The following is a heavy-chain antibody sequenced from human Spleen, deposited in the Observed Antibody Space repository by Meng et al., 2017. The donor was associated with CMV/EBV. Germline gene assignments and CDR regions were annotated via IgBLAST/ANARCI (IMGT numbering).Heavy chain of an antibody. V-gene: IGHV4-59*01. CDR3: ARVFGSGAGDWFDP. CDR2: IYDSGST. J-gene: IGHJ5*02. D-gene: IGHD3-10*01. Sequence: SETLSLTCTVSGGSISSNYWSWIRQPPGKGLEWIGYIYDSGSTNSNPSLKRRLTISIDTSKNQFSLKLRSVTAADTAVYYCARVFGSGAGDWFDPWGQGTLVTVSS. CDR1: GGSISSNY.